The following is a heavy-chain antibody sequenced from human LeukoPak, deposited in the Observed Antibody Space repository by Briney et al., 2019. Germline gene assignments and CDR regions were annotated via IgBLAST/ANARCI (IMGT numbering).Heavy chain of an antibody. D-gene: IGHD6-19*01. V-gene: IGHV3-30*04. Sequence: PGRSLRLSCAASGFTFSIYAMHWVRQAPGKGLEWVAVISYDGSNKYYADSVKGRFTISRDNSKNTLYLQMNSLRAEDTAVYYCARPSSGWYAEYFQHWGQGTLVTVSS. J-gene: IGHJ1*01. CDR3: ARPSSGWYAEYFQH. CDR2: ISYDGSNK. CDR1: GFTFSIYA.